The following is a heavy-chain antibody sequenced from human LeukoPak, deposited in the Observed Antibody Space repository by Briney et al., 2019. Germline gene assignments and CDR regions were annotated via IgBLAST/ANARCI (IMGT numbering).Heavy chain of an antibody. D-gene: IGHD3-22*01. Sequence: GRSLRLSCAASGFTFSSYAMHWVRQAPGKGLEWVAVISYDGSNKYYADTVKGRFTISRDNSKNTLYLQMNSLRAEDTAVYYCARARNFYDSSGHGHWYFDLWGRGTLVTVSS. V-gene: IGHV3-30-3*01. CDR1: GFTFSSYA. J-gene: IGHJ2*01. CDR2: ISYDGSNK. CDR3: ARARNFYDSSGHGHWYFDL.